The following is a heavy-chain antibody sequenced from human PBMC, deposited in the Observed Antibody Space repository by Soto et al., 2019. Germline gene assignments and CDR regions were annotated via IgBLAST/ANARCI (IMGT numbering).Heavy chain of an antibody. D-gene: IGHD6-19*01. Sequence: VHLVQSGAEVKKPGSSVTVSCKTSGDSFSRFAVSWVRQAPGQGLELMGGIIPLFDTPNYAQKFRGRVTITADESTGTAILELSSLTSDDTAIYYCARGPEYNSGWYYFDYWGQGTLVSVSS. CDR1: GDSFSRFA. J-gene: IGHJ4*02. V-gene: IGHV1-69*12. CDR2: IIPLFDTP. CDR3: ARGPEYNSGWYYFDY.